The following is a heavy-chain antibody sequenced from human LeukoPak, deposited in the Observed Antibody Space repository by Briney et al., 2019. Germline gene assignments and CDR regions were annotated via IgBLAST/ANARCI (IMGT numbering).Heavy chain of an antibody. V-gene: IGHV4-59*01. CDR3: AGQYYYDSSGYPMP. Sequence: PSETLSLTCTVPGGSISSYYWSWIRQPPGKGLEWIGYIYNSGSTNYNPSLKSRVTISVDTSKNQFSLKLSSVTAADTAVYYCAGQYYYDSSGYPMPWGQGTLVTVSS. CDR1: GGSISSYY. J-gene: IGHJ5*02. D-gene: IGHD3-22*01. CDR2: IYNSGST.